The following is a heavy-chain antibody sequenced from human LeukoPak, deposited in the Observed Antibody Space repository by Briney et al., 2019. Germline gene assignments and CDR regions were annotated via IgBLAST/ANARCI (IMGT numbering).Heavy chain of an antibody. CDR3: ARSYYYDSSGYLFDY. CDR1: GGSISSSSYY. CDR2: IYYSGST. Sequence: SETLSLTCTISGGSISSSSYYWGWIRQPPGKGLEWLGSIYYSGSTNYNPSLKSRVTISVDKSKNQFSLKLSSVTAADTAVYYCARSYYYDSSGYLFDYWGQGTLVTVSS. D-gene: IGHD3-22*01. V-gene: IGHV4-39*07. J-gene: IGHJ4*02.